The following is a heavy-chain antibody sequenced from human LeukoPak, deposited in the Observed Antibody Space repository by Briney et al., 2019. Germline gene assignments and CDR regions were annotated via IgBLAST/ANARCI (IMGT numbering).Heavy chain of an antibody. D-gene: IGHD3-10*01. V-gene: IGHV3-9*01. CDR3: AKDISDEGSFDY. J-gene: IGHJ4*02. Sequence: SLRLSCAASGFTFDDYAMHWVRQAPGKGLEWVSGISWNSGSIGYADSVKGRFTISRDNAKNSLYLQMNSLRAEDTALYYCAKDISDEGSFDYWGQGTLVTVSS. CDR2: ISWNSGSI. CDR1: GFTFDDYA.